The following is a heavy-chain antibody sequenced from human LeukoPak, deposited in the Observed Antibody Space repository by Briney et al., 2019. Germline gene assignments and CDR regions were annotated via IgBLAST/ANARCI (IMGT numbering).Heavy chain of an antibody. Sequence: PGGSLRLSCAGSGFTFSGFAMHWVRQAPGKGLEWVAAVSYHGRDNYYADAVSGRFTISRDNSKNTLHLEVNSLRTDDTAIYYCTKERGGGGRRINLMVGGYGPWGQGTQVTVSS. CDR1: GFTFSGFA. D-gene: IGHD3-22*01. J-gene: IGHJ5*02. CDR3: TKERGGGGRRINLMVGGYGP. CDR2: VSYHGRDN. V-gene: IGHV3-30*04.